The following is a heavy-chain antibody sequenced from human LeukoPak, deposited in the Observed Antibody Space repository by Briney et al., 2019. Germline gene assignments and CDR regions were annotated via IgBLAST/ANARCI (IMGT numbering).Heavy chain of an antibody. CDR2: MDPSGTQK. Sequence: GGSLRLSCVVSGFTFNRSWMNWVRQAPGKGLEWVANMDPSGTQKRYVDSVTGRFTISKDNPGTSLYLEMNSLRADDTVIYYCAIWASDNYWGQGTLVTVSS. CDR1: GFTFNRSW. CDR3: AIWASDNY. V-gene: IGHV3-7*01. D-gene: IGHD3-16*01. J-gene: IGHJ4*02.